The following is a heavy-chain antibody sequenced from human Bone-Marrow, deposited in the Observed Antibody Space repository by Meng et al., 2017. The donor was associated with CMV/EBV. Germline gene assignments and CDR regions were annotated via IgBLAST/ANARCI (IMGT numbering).Heavy chain of an antibody. CDR1: GYTFTGYY. J-gene: IGHJ5*02. CDR3: ARDRRGFYTYYYGSGMNNWFDP. D-gene: IGHD3-10*01. V-gene: IGHV1-2*02. CDR2: INPNSGGT. Sequence: ASVKVSCKASGYTFTGYYMHWVRQAPGQGLEWMGWINPNSGGTNYAQKFQGRVTMTRDTSISTAYMELSRLRSDDTAVYYCARDRRGFYTYYYGSGMNNWFDPWGQGTLVTVSS.